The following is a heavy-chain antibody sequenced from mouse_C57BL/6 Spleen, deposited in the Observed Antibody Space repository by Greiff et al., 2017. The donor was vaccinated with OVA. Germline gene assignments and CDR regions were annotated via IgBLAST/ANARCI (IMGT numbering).Heavy chain of an antibody. CDR3: ARALGPLFDY. CDR1: GYTFTDYN. V-gene: IGHV1-22*01. D-gene: IGHD4-1*01. J-gene: IGHJ2*01. CDR2: INPNNGGT. Sequence: EVQLQESGPELVKPRASVKMSCKASGYTFTDYNMHWVKQSHGKSLEWIGYINPNNGGTSYNQKFKGKATLTVNKSSSTAYMELRSLTSEDSAVYYCARALGPLFDYWGQGTTLTVSS.